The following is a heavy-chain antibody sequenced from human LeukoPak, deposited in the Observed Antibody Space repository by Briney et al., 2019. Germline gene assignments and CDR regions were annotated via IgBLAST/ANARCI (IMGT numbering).Heavy chain of an antibody. J-gene: IGHJ6*03. CDR3: ARAPPTVVTPGYYYYYMDV. CDR1: GYTFTSYG. D-gene: IGHD4-23*01. CDR2: ISAYNGNT. Sequence: ASVKVSCKASGYTFTSYGISWVRQAPGQGLEWMGWISAYNGNTNYAQKLQGRVTMTTDTSTSTAYMELRSLRSDDTAVYYCARAPPTVVTPGYYYYYMDVWGKGTTVTISS. V-gene: IGHV1-18*01.